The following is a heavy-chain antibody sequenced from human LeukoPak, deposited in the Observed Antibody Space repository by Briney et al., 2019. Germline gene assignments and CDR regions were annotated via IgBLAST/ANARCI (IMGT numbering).Heavy chain of an antibody. CDR2: INHSGRT. CDR1: GGSFSGYY. Sequence: SETLSLTCAVYGGSFSGYYWNWIRQPPGKGLEWIGEINHSGRTNYNPSLKSRVTVSVDTSKKQFSLKLSSVTAADTAVYYCARGVDYYGVWGQGTLVTVSS. V-gene: IGHV4-34*01. CDR3: ARGVDYYGV. D-gene: IGHD3-10*01. J-gene: IGHJ4*02.